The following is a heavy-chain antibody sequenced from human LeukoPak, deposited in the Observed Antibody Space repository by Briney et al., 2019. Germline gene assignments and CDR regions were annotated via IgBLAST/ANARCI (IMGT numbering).Heavy chain of an antibody. V-gene: IGHV3-21*01. CDR3: ARDRATDIVVVPATKYYYYMDV. Sequence: GGSLRLSCAASGFTFSNYAMSWVRQAPGKGLEWVSSISSSSSYIYYADSVKGRFTISRDNAKNSLYLQMNSLRAEDTAVYYCARDRATDIVVVPATKYYYYMDVWGKGTTVTISS. CDR2: ISSSSSYI. CDR1: GFTFSNYA. D-gene: IGHD2-2*01. J-gene: IGHJ6*03.